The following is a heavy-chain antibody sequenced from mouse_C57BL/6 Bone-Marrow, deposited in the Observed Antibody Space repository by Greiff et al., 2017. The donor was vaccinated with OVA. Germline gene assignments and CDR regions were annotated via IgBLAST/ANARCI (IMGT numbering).Heavy chain of an antibody. V-gene: IGHV1-4*01. CDR1: GYTFTSYT. CDR3: ARGYDEGFDY. Sequence: VQLQQSGAELARPGASVKMSCKASGYTFTSYTMHWVKQRPGQGLEWIGYINPSSGYTKYNQKFKDTATLTADKSSSTAYMQLSSLTSEDSAVYYCARGYDEGFDYWGQGTTLTVSS. J-gene: IGHJ2*01. D-gene: IGHD2-2*01. CDR2: INPSSGYT.